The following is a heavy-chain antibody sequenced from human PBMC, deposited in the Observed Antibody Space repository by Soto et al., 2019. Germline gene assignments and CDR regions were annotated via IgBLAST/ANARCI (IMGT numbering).Heavy chain of an antibody. D-gene: IGHD3-16*01. CDR1: GLTFSSYW. V-gene: IGHV3-7*01. J-gene: IGHJ4*02. CDR3: ARDRPQGEGFDY. CDR2: IKQDGSEK. Sequence: EVQLVESGGGLVQPGGSLRLYCAASGLTFSSYWMSWVRQAPGQGLVWVANIKQDGSEKYYVDSVKGRFTNSRDNAKNSLYLQMNSLRDEDTAGYYCARDRPQGEGFDYWGQGTLVTVSS.